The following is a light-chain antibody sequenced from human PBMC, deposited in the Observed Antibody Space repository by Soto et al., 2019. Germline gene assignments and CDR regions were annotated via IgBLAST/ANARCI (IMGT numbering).Light chain of an antibody. CDR3: SSYAGRSTWV. J-gene: IGLJ3*02. CDR2: DDN. Sequence: QSALTQPASVSGSPGQSITISCTGTTSGVGSYNLVSWYQQHPGRAPKLMIYDDNNRPSGVSNRFSGSKSGNTASLTISGLQAEDEANYYCSSYAGRSTWVFGGGTKVTVL. CDR1: TSGVGSYNL. V-gene: IGLV2-23*01.